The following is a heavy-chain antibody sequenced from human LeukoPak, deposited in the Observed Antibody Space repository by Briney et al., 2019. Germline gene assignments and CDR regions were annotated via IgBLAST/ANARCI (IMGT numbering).Heavy chain of an antibody. CDR2: ISGSGGST. CDR3: AKALVRGHSSSLDV. V-gene: IGHV3-23*01. D-gene: IGHD6-13*01. J-gene: IGHJ6*02. Sequence: GGSLRLSCAASGFTFSSYAMSWVRQAPGKGLEWVSAISGSGGSTYYADSVKGRFTISRDNSKNTLYLQMNSLRAEDTAVYYCAKALVRGHSSSLDVWGQGTTVTVSS. CDR1: GFTFSSYA.